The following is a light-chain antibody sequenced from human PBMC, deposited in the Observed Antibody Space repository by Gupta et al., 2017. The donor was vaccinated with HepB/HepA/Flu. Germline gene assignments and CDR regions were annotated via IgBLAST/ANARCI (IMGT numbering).Light chain of an antibody. J-gene: IGLJ3*02. CDR2: DVS. V-gene: IGLV2-14*03. CDR3: SSDTSNSTLV. CDR1: SSDVGGYNY. Sequence: QSALPQPASVPASPLLSITISCTGTSSDVGGYNYVSWYQQHTAKAPKLMVYDVSKRAPGVSNRFSDSKSGNTVSLTISGPQAEDEADYYSSSDTSNSTLVFGGGTKLTVL.